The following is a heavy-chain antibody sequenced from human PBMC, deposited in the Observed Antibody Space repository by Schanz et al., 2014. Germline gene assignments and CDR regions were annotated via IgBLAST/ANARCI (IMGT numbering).Heavy chain of an antibody. V-gene: IGHV1-2*04. J-gene: IGHJ4*02. D-gene: IGHD6-6*01. Sequence: QVQVVQSGAEVKKPGASVKVSCKASGYTFTGYYMHWVRQAPGQGLEWMGWINPNSGTTNYAQKFQGWVTMTRDTSISTAYMELSSLRSEDTAFYYCARDQSPYTTSSDVRYFDYWGQGSLVTVSS. CDR1: GYTFTGYY. CDR3: ARDQSPYTTSSDVRYFDY. CDR2: INPNSGTT.